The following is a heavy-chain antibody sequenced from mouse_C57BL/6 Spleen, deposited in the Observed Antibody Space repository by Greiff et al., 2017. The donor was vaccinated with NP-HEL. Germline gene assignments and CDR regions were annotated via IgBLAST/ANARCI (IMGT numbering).Heavy chain of an antibody. J-gene: IGHJ1*03. CDR1: GFTFSSYA. V-gene: IGHV5-4*01. CDR3: ARDPLYYSNYEGYFDV. Sequence: EVQLVESGGGLVKPGGSLKLSCAASGFTFSSYAMSWVRQTPEKRLEWVATISDGGSYTYYPDNVKGRFTISRDNAKNNLYLQMSQLKSEDTAMYYCARDPLYYSNYEGYFDVWGTGTTVTVSS. CDR2: ISDGGSYT. D-gene: IGHD2-5*01.